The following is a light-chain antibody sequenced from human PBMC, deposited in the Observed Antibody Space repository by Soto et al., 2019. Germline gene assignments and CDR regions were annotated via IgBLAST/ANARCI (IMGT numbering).Light chain of an antibody. Sequence: QSVLTQPPSVSGAPGQRVTISCTGSSSNIGAGYDVHWYQQLPGTAPKLLIYGNNNRPSGVPDRFSGSKSGTSASLAITGLQAEDEVDYYCQSYDSSLSGVVFGGGSMLTVL. CDR3: QSYDSSLSGVV. CDR2: GNN. J-gene: IGLJ2*01. CDR1: SSNIGAGYD. V-gene: IGLV1-40*01.